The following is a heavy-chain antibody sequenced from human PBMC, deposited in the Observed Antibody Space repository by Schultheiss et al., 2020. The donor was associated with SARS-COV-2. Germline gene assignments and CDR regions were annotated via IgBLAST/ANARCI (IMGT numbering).Heavy chain of an antibody. V-gene: IGHV4-31*03. D-gene: IGHD2-2*01. CDR3: ARGWVYCSSTGCNYWFDP. CDR2: IYYSGST. CDR1: GGSISSGGYY. J-gene: IGHJ5*02. Sequence: SETLSLTCTVSGGSISSGGYYWSWIRQHPGKGLEWIGYIYYSGSTYYNPSLKIRVTISVDTSKNQFSLKLCSLTDADTAVYYCARGWVYCSSTGCNYWFDPWGQGTLVTVSS.